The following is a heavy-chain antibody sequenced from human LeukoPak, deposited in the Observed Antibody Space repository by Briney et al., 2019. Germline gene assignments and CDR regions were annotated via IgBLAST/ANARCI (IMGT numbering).Heavy chain of an antibody. Sequence: SQTLSLTSAISGDSLSSNSAACNWIRQSPSRGLEWLGRIYYRSKWYNHYALSVKSRITISPDTPKNQSSLQLNSVTPEDTAVYYCARERTGFDPWGQGTLVTVSS. J-gene: IGHJ5*02. V-gene: IGHV6-1*01. CDR3: ARERTGFDP. CDR2: IYYRSKWYN. D-gene: IGHD1-1*01. CDR1: GDSLSSNSAA.